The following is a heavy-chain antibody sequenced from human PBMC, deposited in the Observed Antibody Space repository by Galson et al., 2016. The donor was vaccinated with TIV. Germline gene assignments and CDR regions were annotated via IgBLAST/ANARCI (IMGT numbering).Heavy chain of an antibody. J-gene: IGHJ4*02. CDR2: IIPSFGTA. V-gene: IGHV1-69*05. D-gene: IGHD2-15*01. CDR3: AKGEYCSGGSCHYYFDY. CDR1: RGTFRNYA. Sequence: SVKVSCKASRGTFRNYAISWVRQAPGQRLEWMGGIIPSFGTANYAQEFQGRVTITTDESTNSLRAEDTAEYYCAKGEYCSGGSCHYYFDYWGQGTLVTVSP.